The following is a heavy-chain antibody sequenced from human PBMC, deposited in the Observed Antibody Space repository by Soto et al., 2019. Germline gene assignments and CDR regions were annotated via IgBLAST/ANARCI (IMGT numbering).Heavy chain of an antibody. CDR3: AKDQARIWFGESPKRGDPRSWDYYGMDV. D-gene: IGHD3-10*01. Sequence: GGSLRLSCAASGFTFSSYAMSWVRQAPGKGLEWVSAISGSGGSTYYADSVKGRFTISRDNSKNTLYLQMNSLRAEDTAVYYCAKDQARIWFGESPKRGDPRSWDYYGMDVWGQGTTVTVSS. V-gene: IGHV3-23*01. CDR2: ISGSGGST. CDR1: GFTFSSYA. J-gene: IGHJ6*02.